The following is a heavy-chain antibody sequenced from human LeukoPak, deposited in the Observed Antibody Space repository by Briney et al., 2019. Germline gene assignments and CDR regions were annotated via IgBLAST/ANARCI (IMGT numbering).Heavy chain of an antibody. D-gene: IGHD5-12*01. CDR2: IIPILGIA. Sequence: ASVKVSCKASGYTFTSYGISWVRQAPGQGLEWMGRIIPILGIANYAQKFQGRVTITADKSTSTAYMELSSLRSEDTAVYYCAVATYPPYGMDVWGQGTTVTVSS. V-gene: IGHV1-69*04. CDR1: GYTFTSYG. J-gene: IGHJ6*02. CDR3: AVATYPPYGMDV.